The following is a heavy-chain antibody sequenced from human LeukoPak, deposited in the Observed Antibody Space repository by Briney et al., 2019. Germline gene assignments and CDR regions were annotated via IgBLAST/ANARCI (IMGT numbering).Heavy chain of an antibody. CDR2: IYYSGST. V-gene: IGHV4-39*01. CDR1: GGSISSSSYY. J-gene: IGHJ4*02. D-gene: IGHD2-2*01. CDR3: ARVVPAATHLDY. Sequence: SETLSLTCTVSGGSISSSSYYWGWIRQPPGKGLEWIGSIYYSGSTYYNPSLKSRVTISVDTSKNQFSLKLSSVTAADTAVYYCARVVPAATHLDYWGQGTLVTVSS.